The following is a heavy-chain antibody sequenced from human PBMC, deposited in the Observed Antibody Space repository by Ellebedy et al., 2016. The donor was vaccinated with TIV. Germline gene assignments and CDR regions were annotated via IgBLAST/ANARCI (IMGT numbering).Heavy chain of an antibody. CDR3: ARVYQSYNFDY. J-gene: IGHJ4*02. CDR2: ISYGGSES. D-gene: IGHD2-2*01. V-gene: IGHV3-30-3*01. CDR1: GFTFGSYD. Sequence: GESLKISCAASGFTFGSYDMNWVRQAPGKGLEWVARISYGGSESYYADSVKGRFTISRDNSKNTLYLQMNSLRGVDTALYYCARVYQSYNFDYWGQGALVTVSS.